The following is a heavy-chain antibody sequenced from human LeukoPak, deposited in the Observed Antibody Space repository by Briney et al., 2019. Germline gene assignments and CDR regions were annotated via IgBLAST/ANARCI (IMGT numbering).Heavy chain of an antibody. CDR3: ARLYGSVPYYYGMDV. Sequence: GESLKISCKGSGYSFTSYWIGWVRQMPGKGLEWMGIIYPGDSDTRYSPSFQGQVTISADKSISTAYLQWSSLKASDTAMYYCARLYGSVPYYYGMDVWGQGTTVTVSS. CDR1: GYSFTSYW. J-gene: IGHJ6*02. D-gene: IGHD3-10*01. CDR2: IYPGDSDT. V-gene: IGHV5-51*01.